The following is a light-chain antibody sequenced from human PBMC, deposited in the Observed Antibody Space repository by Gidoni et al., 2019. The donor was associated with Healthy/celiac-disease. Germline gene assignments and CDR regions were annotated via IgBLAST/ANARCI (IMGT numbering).Light chain of an antibody. CDR2: AAS. J-gene: IGKJ2*01. V-gene: IGKV1-17*01. CDR3: LQQNSYPPHT. CDR1: QGIRTD. Sequence: DIQMTQSPSSLSASVGDRVTITCRASQGIRTDLGWYQQKPGNVPKRLIYAASSLQGGVPSRFSGSGSGTEFTLTISSLQPEDYATYYCLQQNSYPPHTFGQGTKLEIK.